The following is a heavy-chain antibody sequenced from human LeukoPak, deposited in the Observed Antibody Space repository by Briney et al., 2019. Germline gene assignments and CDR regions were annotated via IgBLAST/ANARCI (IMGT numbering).Heavy chain of an antibody. Sequence: GGSLRLSCAASGFTFSGSALHWVRQASGKGLEWVGRIRSTANGYATAYAASVKGRFTISRDDSKNTAYLQMDSLRAEDTAVYYCARSYSSSWYTYYYVDVWGKGTTVTVSS. J-gene: IGHJ6*03. D-gene: IGHD6-13*01. CDR1: GFTFSGSA. CDR2: IRSTANGYAT. CDR3: ARSYSSSWYTYYYVDV. V-gene: IGHV3-73*01.